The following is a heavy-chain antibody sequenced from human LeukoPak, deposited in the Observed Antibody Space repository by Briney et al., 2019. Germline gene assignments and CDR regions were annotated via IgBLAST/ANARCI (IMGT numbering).Heavy chain of an antibody. CDR1: GGTFSSYA. V-gene: IGHV1-69*05. Sequence: SVKVSCKASGGTFSSYAISWVRQAPGQGLEWMGGIIPIFGTANYAQKFQGRVTITTDESTSTAYMKLSSLRSEDTAVYYCARARWYSGSYYAGGGDYWGQGTLVTVSS. CDR3: ARARWYSGSYYAGGGDY. CDR2: IIPIFGTA. J-gene: IGHJ4*02. D-gene: IGHD1-26*01.